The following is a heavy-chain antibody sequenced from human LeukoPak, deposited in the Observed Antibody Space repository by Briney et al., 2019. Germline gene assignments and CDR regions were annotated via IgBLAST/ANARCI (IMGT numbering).Heavy chain of an antibody. J-gene: IGHJ4*02. Sequence: GASVKVSCKASGYTFTSYGISWVRQAPGQGLEWMGWISAYNGDTNCAQKLQGRVTMTTDTSTSTAYMELRSLRSDDTAVYYCARVAAAGPFDYWGQGTLVTVSS. V-gene: IGHV1-18*01. CDR1: GYTFTSYG. CDR3: ARVAAAGPFDY. CDR2: ISAYNGDT. D-gene: IGHD6-13*01.